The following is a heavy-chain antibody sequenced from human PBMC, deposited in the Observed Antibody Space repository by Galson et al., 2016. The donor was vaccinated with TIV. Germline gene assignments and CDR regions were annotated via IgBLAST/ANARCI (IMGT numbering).Heavy chain of an antibody. CDR3: ARARGYNLENAFHI. Sequence: SVKVSCKASGYTFTSFGMTWVRQAPGQGLEWMGWISGYTGDSNFAQKFQGRVTISADEFPSAAYMELSSLRFEDTAVYYCARARGYNLENAFHIWGQGTMVTVSS. J-gene: IGHJ3*02. D-gene: IGHD5-18*01. V-gene: IGHV1-18*01. CDR1: GYTFTSFG. CDR2: ISGYTGDS.